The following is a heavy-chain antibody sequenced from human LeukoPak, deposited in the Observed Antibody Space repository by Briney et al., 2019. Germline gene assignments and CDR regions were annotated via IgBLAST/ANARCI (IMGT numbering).Heavy chain of an antibody. CDR2: ISGSGGST. V-gene: IGHV3-23*01. D-gene: IGHD5-18*01. CDR1: GFXFSNYA. J-gene: IGHJ3*02. CDR3: AKDVRNSYGQDAFDI. Sequence: GGSLRLSCAASGFXFSNYAISWVRQAPGKGLEWLSAISGSGGSTYYADSVKGRFTISRDNSKNTLYLQMNSLRAEDTAVYYCAKDVRNSYGQDAFDIWGQGTMVTVSA.